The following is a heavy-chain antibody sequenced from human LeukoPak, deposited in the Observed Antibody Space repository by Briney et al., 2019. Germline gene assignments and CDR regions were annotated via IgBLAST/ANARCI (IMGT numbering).Heavy chain of an antibody. Sequence: ASVKVSCKASGYTFTGYYMHWVRQAPGQGLEWMGWINPNSGGTNYAQKFQGWVTMTRDTSISTAYMELSRLRSDDTAVYYCARVPDAAYDAFDIWGQGTMVTVSS. CDR2: INPNSGGT. V-gene: IGHV1-2*04. CDR1: GYTFTGYY. CDR3: ARVPDAAYDAFDI. D-gene: IGHD1-14*01. J-gene: IGHJ3*02.